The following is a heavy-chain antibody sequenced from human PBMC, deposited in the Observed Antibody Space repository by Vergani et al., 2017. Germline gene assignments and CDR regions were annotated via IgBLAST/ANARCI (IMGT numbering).Heavy chain of an antibody. V-gene: IGHV1-69*13. CDR3: ARDTRKGFGELLPDY. D-gene: IGHD3-10*01. Sequence: QVQLVQSGAEVKKPGSSVKVSCKASGGTFSSYAISWVRQAPGQGLECMGRIIPIFGTANYAQKFQGRVTITADESTSTAYMELSSLRSEDTAVYYCARDTRKGFGELLPDYWGQGTLVTVSS. CDR2: IIPIFGTA. J-gene: IGHJ4*02. CDR1: GGTFSSYA.